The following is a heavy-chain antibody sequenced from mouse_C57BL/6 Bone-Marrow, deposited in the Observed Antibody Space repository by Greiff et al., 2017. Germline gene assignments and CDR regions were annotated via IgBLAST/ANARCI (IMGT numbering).Heavy chain of an antibody. J-gene: IGHJ2*01. Sequence: EVQLLESEAGLVQPGSSMKLSCTASGFTFTDYYMAWVRQVPEKGLEWVANINPDGSSTYYMDSFKSRSIFSRDNAKNTLYLQMSRLKSEDTATYYCAREDYYGYDVLDDWGQGTTVTVSS. CDR1: GFTFTDYY. CDR2: INPDGSST. V-gene: IGHV5-16*01. D-gene: IGHD2-2*01. CDR3: AREDYYGYDVLDD.